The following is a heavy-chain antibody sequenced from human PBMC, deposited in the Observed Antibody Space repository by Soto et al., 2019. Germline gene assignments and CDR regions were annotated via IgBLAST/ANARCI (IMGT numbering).Heavy chain of an antibody. D-gene: IGHD4-17*01. V-gene: IGHV4-61*01. CDR1: GVSVSSGSFY. Sequence: QVHLQESGPGLVKPSETLSLTCTVSGVSVSSGSFYWAWIRQPPGKGLEWIGFGSYSGTTNYKPSLKRRVTISVDTSRSQISLKVSSLNAADTAVYYCARGATVTQYDYWGQGTLVTVSS. CDR2: GSYSGTT. CDR3: ARGATVTQYDY. J-gene: IGHJ4*02.